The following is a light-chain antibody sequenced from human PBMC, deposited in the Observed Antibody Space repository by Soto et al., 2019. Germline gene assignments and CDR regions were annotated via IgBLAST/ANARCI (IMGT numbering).Light chain of an antibody. CDR2: GAS. CDR3: QQYGSSQGYT. J-gene: IGKJ2*01. V-gene: IGKV3-20*01. Sequence: EIVLTQSPGTLSWSPGERATLSCRASQSVSSSYLAWYQQKPGQAPRLLIYGASSRATGIPDRFSGSGSGTDFTLTISRLEPEDFAVYYCQQYGSSQGYTFGQGTKLEIK. CDR1: QSVSSSY.